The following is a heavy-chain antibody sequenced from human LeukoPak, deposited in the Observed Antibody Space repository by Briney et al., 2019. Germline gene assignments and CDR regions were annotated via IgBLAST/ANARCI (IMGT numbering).Heavy chain of an antibody. V-gene: IGHV1-2*04. Sequence: GASVKVSCKASGYTFTSYGISWVRQAPGQGLEWMGWINPNSGGTNYAQKFQGWVTMTRDTSISTAYMELSRLRSDDTAVYYCARDQRHYYDSSGLTDAFDIWGQGTMVTVSS. CDR3: ARDQRHYYDSSGLTDAFDI. CDR1: GYTFTSYG. CDR2: INPNSGGT. J-gene: IGHJ3*02. D-gene: IGHD3-22*01.